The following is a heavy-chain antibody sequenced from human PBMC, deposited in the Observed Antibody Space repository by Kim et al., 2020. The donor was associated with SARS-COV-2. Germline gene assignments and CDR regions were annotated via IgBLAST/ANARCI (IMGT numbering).Heavy chain of an antibody. CDR3: ARESETAKTKAIDD. D-gene: IGHD5-18*01. Sequence: ADSVEGRFTSSRDNGKISLYLQMNSLKAEDTAVYYCARESETAKTKAIDDWGQGTLVTVS. V-gene: IGHV3-21*01. J-gene: IGHJ4*02.